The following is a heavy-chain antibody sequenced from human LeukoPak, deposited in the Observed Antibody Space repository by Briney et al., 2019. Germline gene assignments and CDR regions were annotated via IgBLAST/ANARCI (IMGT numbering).Heavy chain of an antibody. V-gene: IGHV3-74*01. CDR2: INSVGSST. Sequence: PGGSLRLSCAASGFTFSSFWMHWVRQAPGKGLVWVSRINSVGSSTSYADSVKGRFTISRDNAKNTLYLQMNSLRAEDPAVYYCARERTSGWDAFDFWGQGTLVTVSS. D-gene: IGHD6-19*01. CDR1: GFTFSSFW. CDR3: ARERTSGWDAFDF. J-gene: IGHJ4*02.